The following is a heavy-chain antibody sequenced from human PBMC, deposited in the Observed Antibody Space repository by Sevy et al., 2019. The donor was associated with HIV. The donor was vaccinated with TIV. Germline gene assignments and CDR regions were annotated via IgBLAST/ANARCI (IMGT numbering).Heavy chain of an antibody. CDR2: ISAYNGNT. D-gene: IGHD3-3*01. V-gene: IGHV1-18*01. CDR3: ARVRITLNYDFWSGYYLSWFDP. J-gene: IGHJ5*02. Sequence: ASVKVSCKASGYTFTSYGISWVRQAPGQGLEWMGWISAYNGNTNYAQKLQGRVTMTTDTSTSTAYMELRSLRSDDTAVYYCARVRITLNYDFWSGYYLSWFDPWGQGTLVTVSS. CDR1: GYTFTSYG.